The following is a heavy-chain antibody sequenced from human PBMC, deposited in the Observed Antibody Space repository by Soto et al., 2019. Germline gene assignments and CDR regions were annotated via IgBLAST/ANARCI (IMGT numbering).Heavy chain of an antibody. CDR2: INVYNGNT. Sequence: QVQLVQSGAEVKKPGASVKVSCKASGYIFTSYAVSWVRQAPGQGLEWMGWINVYNGNTKYAQKCQGRVTMTTDTSTSTVYMELRSLTSDDTAVYHCARDGVAVTTGISGYWGQGTLVTVSS. V-gene: IGHV1-18*01. CDR3: ARDGVAVTTGISGY. D-gene: IGHD4-4*01. CDR1: GYIFTSYA. J-gene: IGHJ4*02.